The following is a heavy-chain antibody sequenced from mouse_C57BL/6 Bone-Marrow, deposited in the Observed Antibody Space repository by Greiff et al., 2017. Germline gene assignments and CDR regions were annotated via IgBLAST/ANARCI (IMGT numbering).Heavy chain of an antibody. Sequence: QVQLKESGAELVRPGASVTLSCKASGYTFTDYEMHWVKQTPVHGLEWIGAIDPETGGTAYNQKFKGKAILTADKSSSTAYMGLRSLTSEDSAVYCCTTDGYPFAYWGQGTLVTVSA. CDR2: IDPETGGT. V-gene: IGHV1-15*01. CDR1: GYTFTDYE. CDR3: TTDGYPFAY. D-gene: IGHD2-3*01. J-gene: IGHJ3*01.